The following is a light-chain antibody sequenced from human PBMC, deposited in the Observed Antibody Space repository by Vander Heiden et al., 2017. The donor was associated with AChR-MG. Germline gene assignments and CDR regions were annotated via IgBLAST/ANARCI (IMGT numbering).Light chain of an antibody. CDR3: QSYDSNTFAV. CDR1: SCSIAGSY. Sequence: FLLHQPHPVSESPGKPITLSCTRSSCSIAGSYVQWYQQRPGSAPIIVIFEDSQRPSGVPDRFSGSIDSSSNSASLTISGLKTEDEADYYCQSYDSNTFAVFGGGTHLTVL. CDR2: EDS. J-gene: IGLJ7*01. V-gene: IGLV6-57*03.